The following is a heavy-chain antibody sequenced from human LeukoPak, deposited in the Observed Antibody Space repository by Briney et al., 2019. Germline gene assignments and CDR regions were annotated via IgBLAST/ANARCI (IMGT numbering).Heavy chain of an antibody. CDR1: GGSISSGGYY. V-gene: IGHV4-30-2*01. CDR2: IYHSGST. Sequence: SQTLSLTCTVSGGSISSGGYYWSWIRQPPGKGLEWIGYIYHSGSTYYNPSLKSRVTISVDRSKNQFSLKLSSGTAADTAVYYCAGITPGVRGKKFDPWGQGTLVTVSS. D-gene: IGHD1-14*01. J-gene: IGHJ5*02. CDR3: AGITPGVRGKKFDP.